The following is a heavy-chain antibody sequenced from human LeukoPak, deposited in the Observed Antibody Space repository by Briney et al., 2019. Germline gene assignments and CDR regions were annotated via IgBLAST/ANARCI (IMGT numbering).Heavy chain of an antibody. V-gene: IGHV4-39*07. CDR2: IYYSGST. Sequence: SETLSLTCTVSGGSISSSSYYWGWIRQPPGKGLEWIGSIYYSGSTYYNPSLKGRVTISVDTSKNQFSLKLSSVTAADTAVYYCARGTLWFGELLSXVXFDXXXQGXLVTV. CDR1: GGSISSSSYY. CDR3: ARGTLWFGELLSXVXFDX. J-gene: IGHJ4*02. D-gene: IGHD3-10*01.